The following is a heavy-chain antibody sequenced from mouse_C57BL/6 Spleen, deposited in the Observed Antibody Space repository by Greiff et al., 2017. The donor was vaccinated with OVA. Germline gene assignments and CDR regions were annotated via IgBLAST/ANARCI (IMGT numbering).Heavy chain of an antibody. J-gene: IGHJ4*01. CDR2: IYPGDGDT. Sequence: VQLQQSGAELVKPGASVKISCKASGYAFSSYWMNWVKQRPGKGLEWIGQIYPGDGDTNYNGKFKGKATLTADKSSSTAYMQLSSLTSEDSAVYFCAREGYDYDGSYAMDYWGQGTSVTVSS. CDR1: GYAFSSYW. V-gene: IGHV1-80*01. D-gene: IGHD2-4*01. CDR3: AREGYDYDGSYAMDY.